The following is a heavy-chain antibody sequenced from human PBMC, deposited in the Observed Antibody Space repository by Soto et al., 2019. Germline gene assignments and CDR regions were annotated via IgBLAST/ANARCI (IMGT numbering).Heavy chain of an antibody. CDR2: IYYSGST. J-gene: IGHJ3*02. CDR3: ARHLDYPDDFGI. CDR1: GGSISSSIYY. D-gene: IGHD4-17*01. Sequence: QLQLQESGPRLVKPSETLSLTCTVSGGSISSSIYYWGWIRQPPGMGLEWIGSIYYSGSTNCNPSLMSRITVTVNTSRNQFTLRMTSVTAADTGVYYCARHLDYPDDFGIWGEGTVVTVCS. V-gene: IGHV4-39*01.